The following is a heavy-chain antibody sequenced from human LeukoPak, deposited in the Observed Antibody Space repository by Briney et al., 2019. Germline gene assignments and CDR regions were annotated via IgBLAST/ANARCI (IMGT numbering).Heavy chain of an antibody. CDR2: IYYSGST. CDR3: ARSPSIAAAGFDY. J-gene: IGHJ4*02. CDR1: GGSTSSYY. Sequence: SETLSLTCTVSGGSTSSYYWSWIRQPPGKGLEWIGYIYYSGSTNYNPSLKSRVTISVDTSKNQFSLKLSSVTAADTAVYYCARSPSIAAAGFDYWGQGTLVTVSS. D-gene: IGHD6-13*01. V-gene: IGHV4-59*08.